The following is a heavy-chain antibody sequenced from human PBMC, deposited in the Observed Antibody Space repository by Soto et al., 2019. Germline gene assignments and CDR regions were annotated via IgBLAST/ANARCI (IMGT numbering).Heavy chain of an antibody. D-gene: IGHD3-10*01. Sequence: RASVKVSCKASGYTFTSYAMHWVRQAPGQRLEWMGWINAGSGNTKYSQKFQGRVTITRDTSASTAYMELSSLRSEDTAVYYCASGGFGSPYYFDYWGQGTLVTVSS. CDR2: INAGSGNT. J-gene: IGHJ4*02. CDR1: GYTFTSYA. V-gene: IGHV1-3*01. CDR3: ASGGFGSPYYFDY.